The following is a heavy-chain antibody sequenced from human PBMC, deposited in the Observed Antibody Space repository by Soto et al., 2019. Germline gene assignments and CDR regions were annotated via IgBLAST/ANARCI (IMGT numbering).Heavy chain of an antibody. D-gene: IGHD2-21*02. V-gene: IGHV4-59*01. CDR3: AIHLRGYCGTDCSPLYV. J-gene: IGHJ6*02. CDR2: MYNTGST. CDR1: GGSISRYY. Sequence: QVQLQESGPGLLKPSETLSLTCTVYGGSISRYYWSCIRQPHGEGLEWIGYMYNTGSTVYNPSFTSRVTISVDTTQNQFSLKLKSMSAADTAVYYCAIHLRGYCGTDCSPLYVWGQGTTVTVSS.